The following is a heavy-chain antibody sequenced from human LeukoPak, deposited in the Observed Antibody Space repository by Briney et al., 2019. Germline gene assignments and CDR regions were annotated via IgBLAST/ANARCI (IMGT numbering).Heavy chain of an antibody. CDR1: GFTFSSYW. J-gene: IGHJ4*02. Sequence: GGSLRLSCAASGFTFSSYWMSWVRQAPGKGLEWVANIKQDGSEKYYVDSVKGRFTISRDNSKNTLYLQMNSPRAEDTAVYYCAKAGYRYSGSYSKITQPNDYWGQGTLVTVSS. CDR3: AKAGYRYSGSYSKITQPNDY. V-gene: IGHV3-7*03. D-gene: IGHD1-26*01. CDR2: IKQDGSEK.